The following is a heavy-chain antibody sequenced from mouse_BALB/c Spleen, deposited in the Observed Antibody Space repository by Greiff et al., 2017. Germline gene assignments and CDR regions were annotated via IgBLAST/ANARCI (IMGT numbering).Heavy chain of an antibody. V-gene: IGHV1-54*01. CDR3: AGGGSFAY. CDR2: INPGSGGT. D-gene: IGHD1-1*02. CDR1: GYAFTNYL. Sequence: QVQLQQSGDELVRPGTSVKVSCKASGYAFTNYLIEWVKQRPGQGLEWIGVINPGSGGTNYNEKFKGKATLTADKSSSTAYMQLSSLTSDDSAVYFCAGGGSFAYWGQGTLVTVSA. J-gene: IGHJ3*01.